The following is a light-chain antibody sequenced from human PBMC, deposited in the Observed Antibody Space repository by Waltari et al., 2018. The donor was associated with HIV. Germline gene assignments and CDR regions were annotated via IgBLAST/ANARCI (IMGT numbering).Light chain of an antibody. CDR2: EDS. Sequence: NFMLTQPHSVSESPEKTVTISCTRSSGSIASNYVQWDQQRPDSAPISVIYEDSQRPSGVPVRFSGSVDSSSNSASLTISGLKTEDEADYYCQSYDRTSHVFGGGTKLTVL. CDR1: SGSIASNY. J-gene: IGLJ3*02. CDR3: QSYDRTSHV. V-gene: IGLV6-57*03.